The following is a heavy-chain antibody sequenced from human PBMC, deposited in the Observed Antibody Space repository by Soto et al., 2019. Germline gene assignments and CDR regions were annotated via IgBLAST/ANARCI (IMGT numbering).Heavy chain of an antibody. V-gene: IGHV4-4*02. J-gene: IGHJ4*03. Sequence: SETLSLTCAVSGGSISSSNWWSWVRQAPGKGLEWIGEIYHSGRTNYNPSLKSRVTISVDTSKNQFSLKLSSVTAADTAVYYCARSRGGYFDYWGQGTTVTVSS. D-gene: IGHD3-16*01. CDR3: ARSRGGYFDY. CDR2: IYHSGRT. CDR1: GGSISSSNW.